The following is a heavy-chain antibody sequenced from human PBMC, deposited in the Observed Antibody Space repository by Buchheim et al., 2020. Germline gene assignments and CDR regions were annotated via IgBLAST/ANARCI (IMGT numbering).Heavy chain of an antibody. D-gene: IGHD3-3*01. V-gene: IGHV3-23*01. J-gene: IGHJ4*02. CDR3: AKEMIITIFGVVIGAGNDY. Sequence: EVQLLESGGGLVQPGGSLRLSCASSRFSFSSYAMSWVRQAPGKGLEWVSAISGSGGSTYYADSVKGRFTISRDNSKNTLYLQMNSLRAEDTAVYYCAKEMIITIFGVVIGAGNDYWGQGTL. CDR2: ISGSGGST. CDR1: RFSFSSYA.